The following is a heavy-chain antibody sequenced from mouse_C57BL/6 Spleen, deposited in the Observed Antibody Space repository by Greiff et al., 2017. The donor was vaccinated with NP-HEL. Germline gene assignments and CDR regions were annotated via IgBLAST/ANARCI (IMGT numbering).Heavy chain of an antibody. D-gene: IGHD1-1*01. CDR3: AEHYYGSSYWYFDV. V-gene: IGHV1-55*01. J-gene: IGHJ1*03. CDR1: GYTFTSYW. Sequence: QVQLQQPGAELVKPGASVKMSCKASGYTFTSYWITWVKQRPGQGLEWIGDIYPGSGSTNYNEKFKSKATLTVDTSSSTAYMQLSSLTSEDSAVYYCAEHYYGSSYWYFDVWGTGTTVTVSS. CDR2: IYPGSGST.